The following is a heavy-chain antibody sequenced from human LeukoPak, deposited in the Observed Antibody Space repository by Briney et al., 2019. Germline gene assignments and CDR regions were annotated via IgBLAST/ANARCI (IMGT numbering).Heavy chain of an antibody. CDR1: GGSFSGYY. V-gene: IGHV4-34*01. CDR2: INHSGST. J-gene: IGHJ4*02. CDR3: ARGELVGATNRYYFDY. D-gene: IGHD1-26*01. Sequence: PSETLSLTCAVYGGSFSGYYWSWIRQPPGKGLEWIGEINHSGSTNYNPSLKSRVTIPVDTSKNQFSLKLSSVTAADTAVYYCARGELVGATNRYYFDYWGQGTLVTVSS.